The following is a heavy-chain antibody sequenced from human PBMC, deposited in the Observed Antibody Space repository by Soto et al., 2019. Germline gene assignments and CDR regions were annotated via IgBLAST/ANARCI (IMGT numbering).Heavy chain of an antibody. D-gene: IGHD5-18*01. V-gene: IGHV4-30-4*02. CDR3: ARIPVDTSMIYWLDP. Sequence: SETLSLTCTVSGGSISSGDYYWSWIRQPPGKGLEWIGYIYYSGSTYYNPSLKSRVTISVDTSKNQFSLKLTSVTAADTAVYYCARIPVDTSMIYWLDPWAQGTLVPVS. CDR1: GGSISSGDYY. CDR2: IYYSGST. J-gene: IGHJ5*02.